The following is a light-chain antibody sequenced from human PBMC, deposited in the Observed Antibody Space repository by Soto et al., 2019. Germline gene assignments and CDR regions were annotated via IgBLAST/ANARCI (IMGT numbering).Light chain of an antibody. CDR2: GAS. V-gene: IGKV1-39*01. CDR3: QQSYYSMYT. Sequence: DIQLTQSPSSLSASVGDRVTITCRTSQNICSNLNWYHQRPGQAPDLLIYGASTLQSGDTSRFRGRGSGTDFTLTISSLQPEDFATYYCQQSYYSMYTFGQGTKLEIK. J-gene: IGKJ2*01. CDR1: QNICSN.